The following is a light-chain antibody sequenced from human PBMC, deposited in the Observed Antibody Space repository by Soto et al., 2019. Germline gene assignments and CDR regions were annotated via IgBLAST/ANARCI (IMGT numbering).Light chain of an antibody. Sequence: VLTQSPGSLSLSPGESATVSCRASQTVTSRYVAWYQQRPGQAPQLLVYDALKRATGGQARFSGSEAGRDYTLTRRRLEPEDSAVYYCQQYGDSITFGGGTQVELQ. CDR1: QTVTSRY. CDR3: QQYGDSIT. V-gene: IGKV3-20*01. CDR2: DAL. J-gene: IGKJ4*01.